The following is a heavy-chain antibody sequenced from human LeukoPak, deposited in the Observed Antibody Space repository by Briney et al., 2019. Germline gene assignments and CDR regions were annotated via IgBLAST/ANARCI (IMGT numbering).Heavy chain of an antibody. CDR1: GYTLTELS. D-gene: IGHD5-24*01. CDR2: FDPEGGET. CDR3: ATDRLLGSDRDGYNY. Sequence: ASVKVSCKVSGYTLTELSMHWVRQAPGKGLEWMGGFDPEGGETIYAQKFQGRVTMTEDTSTDTAYMELSSLRSEDTAVYYCATDRLLGSDRDGYNYWGQGTLVTVSS. J-gene: IGHJ4*02. V-gene: IGHV1-24*01.